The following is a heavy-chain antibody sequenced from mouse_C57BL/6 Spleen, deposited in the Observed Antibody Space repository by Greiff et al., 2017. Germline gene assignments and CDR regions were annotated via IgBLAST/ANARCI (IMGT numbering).Heavy chain of an antibody. Sequence: VQLKESGGGLVKPGGSLKLSCAASGFTFSSYAMSWVRQTPEKRLEWVATISDGGSYTYYPDNVKGRFTISRDNAKNNLYLQMSHLESEDTAMYYCAREKGSYGYGPMDYWGQGTSVTVSS. CDR3: AREKGSYGYGPMDY. D-gene: IGHD2-2*01. CDR2: ISDGGSYT. J-gene: IGHJ4*01. V-gene: IGHV5-4*01. CDR1: GFTFSSYA.